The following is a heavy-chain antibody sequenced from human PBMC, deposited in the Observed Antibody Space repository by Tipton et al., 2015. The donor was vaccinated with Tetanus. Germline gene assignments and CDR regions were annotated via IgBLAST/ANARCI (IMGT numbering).Heavy chain of an antibody. CDR1: EFTFSSHS. V-gene: IGHV3-23*01. CDR3: AKDCCSEARWDK. CDR2: ISGSGDQT. Sequence: GSLRLSCAASEFTFSSHSMNWVRQAPGKGLEWVSAISGSGDQTYYAESVKGRFTISRDNSKNTLSLQMNSLRAEDTAVYYCAKDCCSEARWDKWGQGTLVTVSS. J-gene: IGHJ1*01. D-gene: IGHD1-26*01.